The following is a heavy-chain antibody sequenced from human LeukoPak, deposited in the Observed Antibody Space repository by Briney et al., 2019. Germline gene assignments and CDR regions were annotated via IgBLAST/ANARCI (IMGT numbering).Heavy chain of an antibody. CDR1: GYTFTSYG. D-gene: IGHD6-13*01. CDR2: ISAYNGNT. V-gene: IGHV1-18*01. Sequence: GASVKVSCKASGYTFTSYGISWVRQAPGQGLEWMGWISAYNGNTNYAQKLQGRVTMTTDTSTSTAYMELRSLRSDDTAVYYCAGDSGSSLLYGGMDVWGQGTTVTVSS. J-gene: IGHJ6*02. CDR3: AGDSGSSLLYGGMDV.